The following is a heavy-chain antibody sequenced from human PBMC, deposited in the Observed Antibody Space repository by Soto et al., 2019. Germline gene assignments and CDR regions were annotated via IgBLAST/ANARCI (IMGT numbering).Heavy chain of an antibody. CDR3: ARHPGYYDILTGYTTYYFDY. CDR1: GGSISSYY. J-gene: IGHJ4*02. V-gene: IGHV4-59*08. CDR2: IYYRGNT. Sequence: SETLSLTCTFSGGSISSYYWSWIRQPPGKGLEWIGYIYYRGNTDYSPSLKSRVTISLDTPKNQFSLKLSSVTAADTAVYYCARHPGYYDILTGYTTYYFDYWGQGILVTVSS. D-gene: IGHD3-9*01.